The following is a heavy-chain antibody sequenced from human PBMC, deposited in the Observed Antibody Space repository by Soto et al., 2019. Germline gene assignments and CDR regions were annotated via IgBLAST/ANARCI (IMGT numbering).Heavy chain of an antibody. D-gene: IGHD3-10*01. Sequence: SETLCLTCAVSGYSISISNWWGWIRQPPGKGLEWIGYIYYSGSTYYNPSLKSRVTMSVDTSKNQFSLKLSSVTAVDTAVYYCARGVTGGKDYYYYGMDVWGQGTTVTVSS. V-gene: IGHV4-28*01. J-gene: IGHJ6*02. CDR3: ARGVTGGKDYYYYGMDV. CDR2: IYYSGST. CDR1: GYSISISNW.